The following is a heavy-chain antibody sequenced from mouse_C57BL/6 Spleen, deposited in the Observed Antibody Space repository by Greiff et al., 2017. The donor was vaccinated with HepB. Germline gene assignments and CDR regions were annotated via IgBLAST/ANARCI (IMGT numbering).Heavy chain of an antibody. Sequence: QVQLQQPGAELVKPGASVKLSCKASGYTFTSYWMHWVKQRPGRGLEWIGRIDPNSGGTKYNEKFKSKATLTVDKPSSPAYMQLSSLTSEDSAVYYCARSGRLGRTWGYGGKGTTLTVSS. CDR3: ARSGRLGRTWGY. CDR1: GYTFTSYW. V-gene: IGHV1-72*01. CDR2: IDPNSGGT. J-gene: IGHJ2*01. D-gene: IGHD4-1*01.